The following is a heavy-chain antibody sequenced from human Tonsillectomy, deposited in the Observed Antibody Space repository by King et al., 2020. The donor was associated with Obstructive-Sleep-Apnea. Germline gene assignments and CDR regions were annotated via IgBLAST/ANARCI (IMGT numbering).Heavy chain of an antibody. CDR3: ARGNTIFGMAIQNWFDP. CDR1: GGSISTYY. Sequence: PLQESGPGLVKPSETLSLTCTVSGGSISTYYWSWIRQPPGKGLEWIGYIYHSGRTNYKPSLKSRVTISVDTSQNQFSLKLSSVTAADTAVYYCARGNTIFGMAIQNWFDPWGQGTLVTVSS. CDR2: IYHSGRT. J-gene: IGHJ5*02. V-gene: IGHV4-59*01. D-gene: IGHD3-3*01.